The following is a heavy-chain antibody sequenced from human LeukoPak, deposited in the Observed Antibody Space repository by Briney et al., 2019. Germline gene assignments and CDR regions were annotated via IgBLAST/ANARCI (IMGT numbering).Heavy chain of an antibody. J-gene: IGHJ6*03. Sequence: VASVKVSCKASGGTFSSYAISWVRQAPGQGLEWMGGIIPIFCTANYAQKFQGRVTITTDESTSKAYMELSSLRSEDTAVYYCARDLRGYSGYGLFHYYYYMDVWGKGTTVTVSS. CDR2: IIPIFCTA. CDR3: ARDLRGYSGYGLFHYYYYMDV. D-gene: IGHD5-12*01. CDR1: GGTFSSYA. V-gene: IGHV1-69*05.